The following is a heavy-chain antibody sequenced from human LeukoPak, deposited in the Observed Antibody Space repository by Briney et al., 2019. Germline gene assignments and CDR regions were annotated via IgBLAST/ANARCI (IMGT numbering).Heavy chain of an antibody. V-gene: IGHV4-59*01. CDR1: GGSLSNYY. CDR2: VYFRGAT. J-gene: IGHJ4*02. D-gene: IGHD5-18*01. Sequence: PSETLSLTCIVSGGSLSNYYSSWIRQPPGEELERVGYVYFRGATTYNPSLKSRRTFSVDMSQTQFSLKLMSVTSADTAVYYCAGGDGYNAGSPTFQFWGQGALVTVSS. CDR3: AGGDGYNAGSPTFQF.